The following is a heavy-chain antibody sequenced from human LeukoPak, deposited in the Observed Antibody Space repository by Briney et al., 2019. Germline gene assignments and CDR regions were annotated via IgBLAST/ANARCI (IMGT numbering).Heavy chain of an antibody. Sequence: GGSLRLSCAASGFTVSSNYMGWVRQAPGKGLEWVAVIWYDGSNKYYADSVKGRFTISRDNSKNTLYLQMNSLRAEDTAVYYCARDPQPHDYGGNGFDYWGQGTLVTVSS. J-gene: IGHJ4*02. CDR3: ARDPQPHDYGGNGFDY. CDR2: IWYDGSNK. V-gene: IGHV3-33*08. D-gene: IGHD4-23*01. CDR1: GFTVSSNY.